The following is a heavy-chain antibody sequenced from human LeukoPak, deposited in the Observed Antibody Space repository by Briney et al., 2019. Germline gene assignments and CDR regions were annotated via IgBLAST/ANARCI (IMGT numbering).Heavy chain of an antibody. D-gene: IGHD1-14*01. V-gene: IGHV3-72*01. J-gene: IGHJ4*02. CDR2: IRNKANSYTT. CDR1: GFTFSDHY. CDR3: ARVTFNYFDY. Sequence: GGSLRLSCAASGFTFSDHYMDWVRQAPGKGLKWVGRIRNKANSYTTEYAASVKGRFTISRDDSKNSLYLQMNSLRAEDTAVYYCARVTFNYFDYWGQGTLVTVSS.